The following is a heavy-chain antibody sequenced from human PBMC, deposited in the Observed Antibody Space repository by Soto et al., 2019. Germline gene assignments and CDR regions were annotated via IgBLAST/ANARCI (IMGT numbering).Heavy chain of an antibody. CDR1: GFSLSTSGVG. J-gene: IGHJ4*02. CDR2: IYWDDDK. CDR3: AHRRRAAGRYFFDY. V-gene: IGHV2-5*02. Sequence: QITLKESGPTLVKPTQTLTLTCTFSGFSLSTSGVGVGWIRQPPGKALEWLALIYWDDDKRYSPSLKSRLTITKDTSKNQVVLTMTTMDPMDTATYYCAHRRRAAGRYFFDYWGQGTLVTVSS. D-gene: IGHD6-13*01.